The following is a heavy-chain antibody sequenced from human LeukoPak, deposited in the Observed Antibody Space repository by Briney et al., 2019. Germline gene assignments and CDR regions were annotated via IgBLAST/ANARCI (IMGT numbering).Heavy chain of an antibody. CDR3: ARGGGWGNWNDAVDY. CDR1: GGSISNSRYY. V-gene: IGHV4-39*07. J-gene: IGHJ4*02. Sequence: SETLSLTCTVSGGSISNSRYYWGWIRQPPGKGLEWIGSIYDGGNTYYNPSLKSRVTISVDTSKKQFSLKLNSVTAADTAVYYCARGGGWGNWNDAVDYWGQGTLVTVSS. CDR2: IYDGGNT. D-gene: IGHD1-1*01.